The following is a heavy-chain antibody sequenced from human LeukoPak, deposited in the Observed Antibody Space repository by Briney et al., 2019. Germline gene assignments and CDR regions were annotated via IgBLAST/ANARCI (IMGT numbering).Heavy chain of an antibody. Sequence: PGGSLRLSCAASGFTFSSYAMHWVRQAPGKGLEWVAVISYDGSNKYYADSVKGRFTISRDNSKNTLYLQMNSLRAEDTAVYYCARGRSLIAAAVTGYLDYWGQGTLVTVSS. V-gene: IGHV3-30-3*01. CDR2: ISYDGSNK. CDR3: ARGRSLIAAAVTGYLDY. CDR1: GFTFSSYA. D-gene: IGHD6-13*01. J-gene: IGHJ4*02.